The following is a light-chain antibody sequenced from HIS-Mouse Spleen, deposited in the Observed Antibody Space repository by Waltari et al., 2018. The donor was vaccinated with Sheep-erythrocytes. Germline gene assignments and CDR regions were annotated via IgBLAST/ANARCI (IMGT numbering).Light chain of an antibody. V-gene: IGLV3-10*01. CDR2: EDS. CDR1: ALPKKY. CDR3: YSTDSSGNQSV. J-gene: IGLJ2*01. Sequence: SYELTQPPSVSVSPGQTARIPCSGYALPKKYAYWYQQKSVQAPVLVIYEDSKRTFRVHERFSGSRLGTMANLTISEARVEEEADYYEYSTDSSGNQSVFGGGTKLNVL.